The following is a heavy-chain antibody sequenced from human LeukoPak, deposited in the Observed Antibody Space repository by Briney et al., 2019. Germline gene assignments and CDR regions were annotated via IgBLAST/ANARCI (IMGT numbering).Heavy chain of an antibody. CDR1: GGSISSGGYY. CDR2: VHNNGAT. V-gene: IGHV4-31*03. Sequence: SETLSLTCTVSGGSISSGGYYWSWIRQHPGKGLEWIAYVHNNGATYYKPSLKSRVTISVDTSKNQFSLKVSSVTAADTAVYFCARVTMGGIQGDYFDYWGQGTLVTVSS. CDR3: ARVTMGGIQGDYFDY. D-gene: IGHD3-10*01. J-gene: IGHJ4*02.